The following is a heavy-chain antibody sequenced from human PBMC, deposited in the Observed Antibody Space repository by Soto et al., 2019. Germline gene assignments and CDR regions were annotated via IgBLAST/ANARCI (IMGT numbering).Heavy chain of an antibody. Sequence: HPGGSLRLSCAASGFTLSNYWMSWVRQAPGRGLEWVANINQNGRDKYYVDSVKGRFTISRDNAKELLYLQMNSLRDEDTAVYYCAREPNTAVVNYGMDVWGQGTTVTVSS. CDR1: GFTLSNYW. V-gene: IGHV3-7*01. CDR2: INQNGRDK. D-gene: IGHD6-13*01. CDR3: AREPNTAVVNYGMDV. J-gene: IGHJ6*02.